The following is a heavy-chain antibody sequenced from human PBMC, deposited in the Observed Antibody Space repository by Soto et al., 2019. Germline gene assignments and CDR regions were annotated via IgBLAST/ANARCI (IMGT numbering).Heavy chain of an antibody. CDR3: ADYSGTYNDAFDI. Sequence: SETLSLTCTVSGGSISSNSYCWGWVRQSPGKGLEWIGSVSYSGRTYYNPSLKGRVTISVDTSKNHFSLELNSVTAADTAVYYCADYSGTYNDAFDIWGQGIMVTVSS. J-gene: IGHJ3*02. CDR2: VSYSGRT. CDR1: GGSISSNSYC. V-gene: IGHV4-39*02. D-gene: IGHD1-26*01.